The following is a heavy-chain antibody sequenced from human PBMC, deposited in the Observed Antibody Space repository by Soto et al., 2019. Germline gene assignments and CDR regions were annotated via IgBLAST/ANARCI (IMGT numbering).Heavy chain of an antibody. Sequence: ASVKVSCKASGGTFSSYAISWVRQAPGQGLEWMGGIIPIFGTANYAQKFQGRVTITADESTSTAYMELSSLRSEDTAVYYCARSEYGGNSGYYYGMDVWGQGTTVTAP. J-gene: IGHJ6*02. D-gene: IGHD4-17*01. CDR3: ARSEYGGNSGYYYGMDV. V-gene: IGHV1-69*13. CDR2: IIPIFGTA. CDR1: GGTFSSYA.